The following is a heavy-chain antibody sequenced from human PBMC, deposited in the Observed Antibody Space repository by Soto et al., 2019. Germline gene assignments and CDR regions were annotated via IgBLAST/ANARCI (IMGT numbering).Heavy chain of an antibody. V-gene: IGHV3-33*01. CDR2: IWYDGSNK. CDR3: ARELGYCSSTSCYKGYYGLDV. Sequence: QLQLVESGGGVVQPGRSLRLSCAASAFTFSSYGMHWVRQAPGKGLEWVAVIWYDGSNKYYADSVKGRFIISRDNSKNTLYLQMNSLRAEDTAVYYCARELGYCSSTSCYKGYYGLDVWGPGTTVTVS. J-gene: IGHJ6*02. CDR1: AFTFSSYG. D-gene: IGHD2-2*02.